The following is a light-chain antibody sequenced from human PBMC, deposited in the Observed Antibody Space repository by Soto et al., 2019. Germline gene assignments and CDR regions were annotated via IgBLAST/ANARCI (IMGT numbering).Light chain of an antibody. Sequence: EIVMTQSPATLSVSPGERATLSCRANQSVSSNLAWYQQKPGQARRLLIYGASTRATGIPARFSGSGSGTEFTLTISSLQSEDFAVYYCQQYNNWPQTFGQGTKVEIK. CDR1: QSVSSN. V-gene: IGKV3-15*01. J-gene: IGKJ1*01. CDR3: QQYNNWPQT. CDR2: GAS.